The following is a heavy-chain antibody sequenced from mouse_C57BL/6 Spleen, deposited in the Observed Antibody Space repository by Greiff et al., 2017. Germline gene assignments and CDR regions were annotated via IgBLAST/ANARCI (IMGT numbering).Heavy chain of an antibody. D-gene: IGHD2-5*01. CDR1: GFTFSSYG. CDR2: ISSGGSYT. CDR3: ARQDSNYVRGYYAMDY. Sequence: EVMLVESGGDLVKPGGSLKLSCAASGFTFSSYGMSWVRQTPDKRLEWVATISSGGSYTYYPDSVKGRFTISRDNAKNTLYLQMSSLKSEDTAMYYCARQDSNYVRGYYAMDYWGQGTLVTVSS. J-gene: IGHJ4*01. V-gene: IGHV5-6*02.